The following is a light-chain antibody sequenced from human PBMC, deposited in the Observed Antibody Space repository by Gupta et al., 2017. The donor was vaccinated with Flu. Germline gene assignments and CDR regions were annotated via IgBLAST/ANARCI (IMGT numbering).Light chain of an antibody. CDR3: AACDDSLNGWV. CDR2: GDN. Sequence: SDLPQPPSASGPPGQRVTISCSGSSSNIGSNTVAWYHQLPGTAPKLLIYGDNQRPSGVPDRFSGSKSGTSASLTITGLQAEDEVDYYCAACDDSLNGWVFGGGTKLTVL. V-gene: IGLV1-44*01. CDR1: SSNIGSNT. J-gene: IGLJ3*02.